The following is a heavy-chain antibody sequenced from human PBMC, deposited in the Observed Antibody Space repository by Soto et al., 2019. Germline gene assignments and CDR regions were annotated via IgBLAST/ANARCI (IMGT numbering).Heavy chain of an antibody. J-gene: IGHJ4*02. Sequence: QVQQVQSGGGVIQPGKSLRLSCAASGITFTTYGMHWVRQTPGKGLEWVAVVSYDGSHKYYADSVKGRFTISRDDSKNTLYLQMNSLRVEDTAVYYCAKEMYPRTVLDSSSPWGDYWGQGTLVTVSS. CDR2: VSYDGSHK. CDR3: AKEMYPRTVLDSSSPWGDY. CDR1: GITFTTYG. V-gene: IGHV3-30*18. D-gene: IGHD6-6*01.